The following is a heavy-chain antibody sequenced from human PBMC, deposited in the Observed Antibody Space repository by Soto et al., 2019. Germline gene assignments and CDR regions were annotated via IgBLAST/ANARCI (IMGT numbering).Heavy chain of an antibody. CDR3: ASLPMVYYYYYYMDV. J-gene: IGHJ6*03. CDR2: INHSGST. CDR1: GGSFGGSY. Sequence: LSLTCAVYGGSFGGSYWSWIRQPPGKGLEWIGEINHSGSTNHNPSLKSRATISVDTSKNQFSLKLSSVTAADTAVYYCASLPMVYYYYYYMDVWGKGTTVTVSS. D-gene: IGHD3-10*01. V-gene: IGHV4-34*04.